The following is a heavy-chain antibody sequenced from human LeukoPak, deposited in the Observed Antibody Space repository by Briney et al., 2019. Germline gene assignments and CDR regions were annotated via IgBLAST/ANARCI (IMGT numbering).Heavy chain of an antibody. CDR3: ARGSCSDAVCYSGWYFDL. Sequence: GGSLRLSCAASGFTFSSYWMHWVRQAPGKGLVWVSRIQTDGSATTYADSVKGRFTISRDNAKNTLYLQMNSLRAEDTAVYYCARGSCSDAVCYSGWYFDLWGRGALVTVSS. V-gene: IGHV3-74*01. J-gene: IGHJ2*01. CDR2: IQTDGSAT. CDR1: GFTFSSYW. D-gene: IGHD2-8*01.